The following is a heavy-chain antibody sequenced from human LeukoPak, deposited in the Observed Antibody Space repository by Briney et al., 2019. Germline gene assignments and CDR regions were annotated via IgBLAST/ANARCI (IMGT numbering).Heavy chain of an antibody. CDR3: ARGPDPSVTAIFSGYYYYYMDV. V-gene: IGHV1-18*01. Sequence: ASVKVSCKASGYTFTSYGISWVRQAPGRGLEWMGWISAYNGNANYAQKLQGRVTMTTDTSTSTAYMELRSLRSDDTAVYYCARGPDPSVTAIFSGYYYYYMDVWGKGTTVTVSS. CDR1: GYTFTSYG. J-gene: IGHJ6*03. D-gene: IGHD2-21*02. CDR2: ISAYNGNA.